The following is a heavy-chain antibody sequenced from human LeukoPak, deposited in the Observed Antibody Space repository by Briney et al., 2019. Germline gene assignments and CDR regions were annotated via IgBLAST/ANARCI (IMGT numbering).Heavy chain of an antibody. D-gene: IGHD3-9*01. CDR1: GYTFTSYG. CDR3: ARVKTGASDILTGYYNGNWFDP. J-gene: IGHJ5*02. CDR2: ISAYNGNT. V-gene: IGHV1-18*01. Sequence: GAPVKVSCKASGYTFTSYGISWVRQAPGQGLEWMGWISAYNGNTNYAQKLQGRVTMTTDTSTSTAYMELRSLRSDDTAVYYCARVKTGASDILTGYYNGNWFDPWGQGTLVTVSS.